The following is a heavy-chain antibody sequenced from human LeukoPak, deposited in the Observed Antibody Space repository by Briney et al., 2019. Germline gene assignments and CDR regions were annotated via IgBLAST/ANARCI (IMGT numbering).Heavy chain of an antibody. CDR1: GFTFSSNY. Sequence: PGGSLRLSCAASGFTFSSNYMSWVRQAPGKGLEWVSVIYSGGSTYYADSVKGRFTISRDSSKNTLYLQMNSLRAEDTAVYYCTKDYYYYHAMDVWGQGTTVTVSS. J-gene: IGHJ6*02. V-gene: IGHV3-53*01. CDR2: IYSGGST. CDR3: TKDYYYYHAMDV.